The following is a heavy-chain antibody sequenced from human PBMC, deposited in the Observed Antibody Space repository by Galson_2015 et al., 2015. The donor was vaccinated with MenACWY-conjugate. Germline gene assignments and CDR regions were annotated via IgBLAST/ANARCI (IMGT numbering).Heavy chain of an antibody. CDR3: ARTSAGYCSNTNCYVSIDY. CDR2: IKQDGSEK. Sequence: SLRLSCAVSGFTFSRYWMSWVRQAPGKGLEWVANIKQDGSEKYYVDSVKGRFTISRDNAKNSLYLQMNSLRAEDTAVYYCARTSAGYCSNTNCYVSIDYWGQGTLVTVSS. J-gene: IGHJ4*02. CDR1: GFTFSRYW. V-gene: IGHV3-7*01. D-gene: IGHD2-2*01.